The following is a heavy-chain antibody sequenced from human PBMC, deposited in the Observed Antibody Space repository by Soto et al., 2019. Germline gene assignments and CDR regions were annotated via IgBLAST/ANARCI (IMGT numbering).Heavy chain of an antibody. D-gene: IGHD3-10*01. V-gene: IGHV3-23*01. Sequence: GGSLRLSCAASGFTFTTYAMRWVRQAPGKGLEWVSAISASGDITYYADSVKGRFTISRDSSKNTLYLQMNGLRAEDTAIYYWAKDPNLTPGGSNHWGKGTLVTVPS. CDR3: AKDPNLTPGGSNH. J-gene: IGHJ5*02. CDR1: GFTFTTYA. CDR2: ISASGDIT.